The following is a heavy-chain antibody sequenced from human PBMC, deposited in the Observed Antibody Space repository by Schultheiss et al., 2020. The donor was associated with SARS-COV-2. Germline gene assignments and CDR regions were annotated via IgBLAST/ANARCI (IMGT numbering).Heavy chain of an antibody. CDR3: ARQEGTGAN. J-gene: IGHJ4*02. D-gene: IGHD3-10*01. V-gene: IGHV4-39*01. CDR1: GGSIRSGESY. CDR2: IYYSGST. Sequence: SETLSLTCTVSGGSIRSGESYWSWIRQSPGKGLEWIGSIYYSGSTNYNPSLKSRVTISVDTSKNQLSLKLRSMNAADTAVYYCARQEGTGANWGQGILVTVSS.